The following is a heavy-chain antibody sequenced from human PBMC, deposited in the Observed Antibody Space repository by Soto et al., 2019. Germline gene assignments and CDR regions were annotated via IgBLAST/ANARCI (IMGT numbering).Heavy chain of an antibody. J-gene: IGHJ4*02. CDR3: AFDVKTGVFYFDN. D-gene: IGHD2-8*01. CDR1: GGTFSTYT. Sequence: QVQLVQSGAEVKKPGSSVKVSCKVSGGTFSTYTISWVRQAPGQGLEWMGRIIPLFGLPNHAQKFQGRVTITADKSTNTSYLEMTGLRSEDTAVYYCAFDVKTGVFYFDNWGQGTLVTVSS. V-gene: IGHV1-69*02. CDR2: IIPLFGLP.